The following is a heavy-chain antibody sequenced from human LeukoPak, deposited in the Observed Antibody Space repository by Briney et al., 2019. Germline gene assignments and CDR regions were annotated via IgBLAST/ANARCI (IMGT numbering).Heavy chain of an antibody. V-gene: IGHV3-33*01. D-gene: IGHD4-23*01. CDR3: ARGEADYGGNFGDY. CDR1: EFTFSSYG. Sequence: GGSLRLSCAASEFTFSSYGMHWVRQAPGKGLEWVAVIWYDGSNKYYADSVKGRFTISRDNSKNMLYLQMNSLRAEDTAVYYCARGEADYGGNFGDYWGQGILVTVSS. CDR2: IWYDGSNK. J-gene: IGHJ4*02.